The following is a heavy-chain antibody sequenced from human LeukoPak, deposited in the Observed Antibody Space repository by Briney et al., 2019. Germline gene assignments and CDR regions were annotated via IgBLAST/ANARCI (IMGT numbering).Heavy chain of an antibody. J-gene: IGHJ3*02. D-gene: IGHD6-13*01. CDR3: ARDFGRSSSWQVDAFDI. Sequence: SQTLSLTCAISGDSVSSNSAAWNWIRQSPSRGLEWLGRTYYRSKWYNDYAVSVKSRMTINPDTSKNQFSLQLNSVTPEDTAVYYCARDFGRSSSWQVDAFDIWAKGQWSPSLQ. V-gene: IGHV6-1*01. CDR1: GDSVSSNSAA. CDR2: TYYRSKWYN.